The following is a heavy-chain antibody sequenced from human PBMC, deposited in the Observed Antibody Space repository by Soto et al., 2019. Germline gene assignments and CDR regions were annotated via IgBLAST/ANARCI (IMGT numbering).Heavy chain of an antibody. Sequence: SETLSLTFTVSGGSISSYYWSWIRQPPGKGLEWIGYIYYSGSTNYNPSLKSRVTISVDTSKNQFSLKLSSVTAADTAGYYCARLKQWLVLDYWGQGTLVTVSS. J-gene: IGHJ4*02. D-gene: IGHD6-19*01. CDR1: GGSISSYY. V-gene: IGHV4-59*08. CDR3: ARLKQWLVLDY. CDR2: IYYSGST.